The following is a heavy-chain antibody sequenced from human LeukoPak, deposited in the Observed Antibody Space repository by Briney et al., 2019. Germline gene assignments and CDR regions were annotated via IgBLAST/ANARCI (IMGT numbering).Heavy chain of an antibody. CDR3: ARSLGDGYNPRVVDP. Sequence: SETLSLTCTVSGGSIRSSSYYWGWIRQPPGKGLEWIGSIYYSGSTYYNPSLKSRVTISVDTSKNQFSLKLSSVTAADTAVYYCARSLGDGYNPRVVDPWGQGTLVTVSS. CDR2: IYYSGST. CDR1: GGSIRSSSYY. D-gene: IGHD5-24*01. J-gene: IGHJ5*02. V-gene: IGHV4-39*01.